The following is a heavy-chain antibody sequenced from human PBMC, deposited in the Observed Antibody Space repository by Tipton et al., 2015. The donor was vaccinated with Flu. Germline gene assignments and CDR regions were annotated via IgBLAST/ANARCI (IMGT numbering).Heavy chain of an antibody. CDR2: ISYDGNNK. V-gene: IGHV3-30*04. CDR1: GFTFSSYA. CDR3: ARESKGVPDPQN. D-gene: IGHD2-2*01. J-gene: IGHJ4*02. Sequence: QVQLVQSGGGLIQPGGSLRLSCAASGFTFSSYAMHWVRQAPGKGLEWVAVISYDGNNKYYADSVKGRFTISRDNSKNIMYLQMNSLRTEDRAVYYCARESKGVPDPQNWGQGTLVTVSS.